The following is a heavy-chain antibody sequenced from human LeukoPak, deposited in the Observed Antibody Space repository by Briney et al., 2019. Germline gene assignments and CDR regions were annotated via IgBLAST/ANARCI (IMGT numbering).Heavy chain of an antibody. CDR2: IDRPAKSYAT. D-gene: IGHD1-26*01. J-gene: IGHJ5*02. V-gene: IGHV3-73*01. CDR3: TRDRGTYNWLDP. Sequence: GGSLRLSCAASGFTLSDSAIHWVRQVSGKGLEWVGLIDRPAKSYATAYGASVGGRFTISRDDSKNTAYLQMDSLKTEDTALYYCTRDRGTYNWLDPWGQGTLVTVSS. CDR1: GFTLSDSA.